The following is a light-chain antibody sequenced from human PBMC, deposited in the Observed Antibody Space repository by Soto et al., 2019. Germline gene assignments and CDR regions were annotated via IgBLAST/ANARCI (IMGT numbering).Light chain of an antibody. V-gene: IGLV2-14*01. CDR1: SSHVGDYNY. Sequence: QSALTQPASVSGSPGQSITISCTGTSSHVGDYNYVSWYQQHPGKAPKLMIYDVSHRPSGVSSRFSGSKSGNTASLTISGLQAEDEADYYCASYTDSTIVMFGGGTKLTVL. CDR3: ASYTDSTIVM. J-gene: IGLJ3*02. CDR2: DVS.